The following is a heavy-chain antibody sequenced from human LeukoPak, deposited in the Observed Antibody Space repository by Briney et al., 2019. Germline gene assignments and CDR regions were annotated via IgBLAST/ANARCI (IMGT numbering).Heavy chain of an antibody. CDR3: TTDTWYSAGH. V-gene: IGHV3-7*03. Sequence: GGSLRLSCATSGFIFTNYWMNWVRQAPGKGLEWVAIVKKDGSEKYYVDSMKGRFTISRDNAKNSLFLQMNSLRAEDTAIYYCTTDTWYSAGHWGQGTLVTVSS. CDR1: GFIFTNYW. J-gene: IGHJ4*02. CDR2: VKKDGSEK. D-gene: IGHD2-15*01.